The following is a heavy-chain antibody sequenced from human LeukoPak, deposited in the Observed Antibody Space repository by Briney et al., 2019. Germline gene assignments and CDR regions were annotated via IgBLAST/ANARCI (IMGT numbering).Heavy chain of an antibody. CDR2: IHYSGYT. D-gene: IGHD2-2*01. Sequence: SETLSLTCSVSGGSISSSSFYWGWIRQPPGKGLEWIGSIHYSGYTYYNPSLKSRVTISVDTSKNQFSLKLSSVTAADTAVYYCAREQDQLGYCSSTSCQSSGNWFDPWGQGTLVTVSS. J-gene: IGHJ5*02. CDR3: AREQDQLGYCSSTSCQSSGNWFDP. V-gene: IGHV4-39*02. CDR1: GGSISSSSFY.